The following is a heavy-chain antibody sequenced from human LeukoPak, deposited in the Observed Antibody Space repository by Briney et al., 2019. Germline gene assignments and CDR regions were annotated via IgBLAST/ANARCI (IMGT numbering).Heavy chain of an antibody. CDR2: IYPGDSDT. J-gene: IGHJ3*02. CDR1: GYSFTSYW. Sequence: PGESLKISCKGSGYSFTSYWIGWVRQMPGKGLEWMGIIYPGDSDTRYSPSFQGQVTISADKSISTAYLQWSSLKASDTAMYYCARTSIAAAGTPAFDIWGQGTMVTVSS. V-gene: IGHV5-51*01. CDR3: ARTSIAAAGTPAFDI. D-gene: IGHD6-13*01.